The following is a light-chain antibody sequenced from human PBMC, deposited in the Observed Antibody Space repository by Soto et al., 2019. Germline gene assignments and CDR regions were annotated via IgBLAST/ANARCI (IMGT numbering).Light chain of an antibody. CDR3: GSYAGSYTLFV. V-gene: IGLV2-11*01. CDR2: DVS. J-gene: IGLJ1*01. Sequence: QSALTQPRSVSGSPGQSVTISCTGTSSDVGGYNYVSWYQQHPGKAPKLMIYDVSKRPSGVPDRLSGSKSGNTASLTISGIQAEDESDYYCGSYAGSYTLFVFGTVTKLTVL. CDR1: SSDVGGYNY.